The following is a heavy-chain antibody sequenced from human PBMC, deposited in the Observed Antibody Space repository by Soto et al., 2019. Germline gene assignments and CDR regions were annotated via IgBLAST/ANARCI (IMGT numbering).Heavy chain of an antibody. CDR3: ARITVTTLTQLACSCGLDV. Sequence: SLGLCCAASRVTVSSYEMNWVRQAPGKGLELVSYISSSGSTIYYADSVKGRFTISRDNAKNSLYLQMNSLRAEDTAVYYCARITVTTLTQLACSCGLDVWGQATTVTVYS. CDR1: RVTVSSYE. V-gene: IGHV3-48*03. J-gene: IGHJ6*02. CDR2: ISSSGSTI. D-gene: IGHD4-17*01.